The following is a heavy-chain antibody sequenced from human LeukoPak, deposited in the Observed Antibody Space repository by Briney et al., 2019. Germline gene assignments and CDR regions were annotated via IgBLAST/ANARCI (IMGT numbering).Heavy chain of an antibody. J-gene: IGHJ4*02. D-gene: IGHD3-10*01. V-gene: IGHV3-30*18. CDR2: ISYDGSNK. CDR1: GFTFSSYG. CDR3: AKQYYHGSGSKQFDY. Sequence: GRSLRLSCAASGFTFSSYGMHWVRQAPGKGLEWVAVISYDGSNKYYADSVKGRFTISRDNSKNTLYLQMNSLRAEDTAVYYCAKQYYHGSGSKQFDYWGQGTLVTVSS.